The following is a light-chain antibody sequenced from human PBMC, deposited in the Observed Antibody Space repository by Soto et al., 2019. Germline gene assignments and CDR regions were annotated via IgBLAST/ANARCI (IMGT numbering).Light chain of an antibody. V-gene: IGKV3-20*01. CDR2: GAS. CDR3: QQYNNWPV. Sequence: EIVLTQSPGTLSLSPGEGATLSCRASQSVSSSYIAWYQQRPGQTPSLLVYGASTRATGIPDRFSGSGSGTHFTLTISRLEPGDFAVYYCQQYNNWPVFGGGTKVDIK. CDR1: QSVSSSY. J-gene: IGKJ4*01.